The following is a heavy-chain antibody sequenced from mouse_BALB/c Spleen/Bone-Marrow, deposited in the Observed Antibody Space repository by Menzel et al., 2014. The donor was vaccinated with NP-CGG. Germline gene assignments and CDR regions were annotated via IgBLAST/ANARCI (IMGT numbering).Heavy chain of an antibody. Sequence: QVQLQQSGHGLVQPSQSLSITCIVSGFSLTSYGVYWVRQSPGKGLEWLGVIWSGESTDYNAAFISRLSISKDNSKSQVFFKMSSLQSNDTAIYYCARNRDWDGAMDYWGQGTSVPVSS. CDR2: IWSGEST. CDR3: ARNRDWDGAMDY. J-gene: IGHJ4*01. V-gene: IGHV2-2*03. CDR1: GFSLTSYG. D-gene: IGHD4-1*01.